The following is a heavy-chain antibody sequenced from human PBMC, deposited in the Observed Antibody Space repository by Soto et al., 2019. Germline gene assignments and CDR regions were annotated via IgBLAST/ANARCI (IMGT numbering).Heavy chain of an antibody. V-gene: IGHV4-4*07. CDR2: IFSSGST. Sequence: SETLSLTCTVSGGSINTFYWSWVRQPAWKGLEWIGRIFSSGSTSFNPSLESRVAMSVDTSKNHFSLNLSSVTAADMAVYYCAREGSYSAYNFAHGIQLWSFDFWGQGALFTVSS. J-gene: IGHJ4*02. CDR3: AREGSYSAYNFAHGIQLWSFDF. D-gene: IGHD5-12*01. CDR1: GGSINTFY.